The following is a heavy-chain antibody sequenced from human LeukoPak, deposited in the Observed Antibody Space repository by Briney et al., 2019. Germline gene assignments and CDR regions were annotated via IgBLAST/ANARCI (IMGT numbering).Heavy chain of an antibody. J-gene: IGHJ4*02. CDR1: GDSISSSSHY. D-gene: IGHD3-10*01. V-gene: IGHV4-39*01. Sequence: SETLSLTCTVSGDSISSSSHYWGWIRQPPGKGPEWIGSIYYSGSTYYNPSLKSRVTISVDTSKNQFSLKLSAVTAADPAVYFCARHRGYYGSGSKLDCWGQGTLVTVSS. CDR2: IYYSGST. CDR3: ARHRGYYGSGSKLDC.